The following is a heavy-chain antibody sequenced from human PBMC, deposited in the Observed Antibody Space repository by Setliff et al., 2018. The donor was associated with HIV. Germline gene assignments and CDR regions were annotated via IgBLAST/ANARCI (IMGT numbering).Heavy chain of an antibody. CDR1: GGSVSGHY. CDR2: IYHNGNT. V-gene: IGHV4-34*10. Sequence: SETLSLTCAVYGGSVSGHYWAWFRQPPGKGLEWIGYIYHNGNTNYNPSLRSRVTMSIDTSKNQFFLKLSSVTALDTATYYCARMGNSYDSSGSYDYFDYWGQGTLVTVSS. D-gene: IGHD3-22*01. J-gene: IGHJ4*02. CDR3: ARMGNSYDSSGSYDYFDY.